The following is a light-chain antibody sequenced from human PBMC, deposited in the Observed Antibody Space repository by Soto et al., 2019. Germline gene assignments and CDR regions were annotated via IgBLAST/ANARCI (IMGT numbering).Light chain of an antibody. CDR2: AAS. V-gene: IGKV1-9*01. CDR3: QQLNSYLRT. Sequence: DIQLTQSPSFLSASVGDRVTITCRASQDISSYLGWYQQKPGKAPKLLIYAASTLHSGVLSRFSGSGSGTEFTLTISSLQPEDFATYYCQQLNSYLRTFGGGTQVDMK. J-gene: IGKJ4*01. CDR1: QDISSY.